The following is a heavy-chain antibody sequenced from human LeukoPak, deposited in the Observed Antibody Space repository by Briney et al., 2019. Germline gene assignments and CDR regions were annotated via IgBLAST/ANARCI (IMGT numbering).Heavy chain of an antibody. CDR2: ISSGTSTI. V-gene: IGHV3-48*02. J-gene: IGHJ4*02. CDR1: GFTFSSDS. D-gene: IGHD5-12*01. Sequence: PGGSLRLSCAASGFTFSSDSMNWVRQGPRTGLELVSYISSGTSTINCADSVEGRFTISRDNANNALYLQMNSLRDEDTAVYFCARDSGYEPYWGQGTLVTVSS. CDR3: ARDSGYEPY.